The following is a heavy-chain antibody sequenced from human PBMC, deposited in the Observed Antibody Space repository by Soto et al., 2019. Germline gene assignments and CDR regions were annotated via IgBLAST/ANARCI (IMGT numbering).Heavy chain of an antibody. CDR3: ATSAKYSSGWYYFDY. J-gene: IGHJ4*02. V-gene: IGHV3-30*03. D-gene: IGHD6-19*01. Sequence: GESLKISCAASGFTFSSYGMHWVRQAPGKGLEWVAVISYDGSNKYYADSVKGRFTISRDNSENTLYLQMNSLRAEDTAVYYCATSAKYSSGWYYFDYWGQGTLVTVSP. CDR2: ISYDGSNK. CDR1: GFTFSSYG.